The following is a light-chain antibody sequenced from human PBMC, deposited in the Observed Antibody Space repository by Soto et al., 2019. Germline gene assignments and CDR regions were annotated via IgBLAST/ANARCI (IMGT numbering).Light chain of an antibody. CDR3: QQYYSYPWT. Sequence: AIRMTQSPSSLSASTGDRVTITCRASQGISSYLAWYQQKPGKAPKLLIYAASTLQSGVPSRFSGSGSGADFTLTISWLQSEDFAIYYCQQYYSYPWTFGQGTKVEIK. J-gene: IGKJ1*01. CDR2: AAS. V-gene: IGKV1-8*01. CDR1: QGISSY.